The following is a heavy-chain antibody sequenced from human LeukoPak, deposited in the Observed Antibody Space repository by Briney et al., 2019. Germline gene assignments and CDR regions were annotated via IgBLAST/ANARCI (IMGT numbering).Heavy chain of an antibody. CDR2: IDARGTTT. V-gene: IGHV3-23*01. J-gene: IGHJ4*02. CDR1: GFTFTSYA. Sequence: GGSLRLSCAASGFTFTSYAMSWVRQAPGKGLEWVSSIDARGTTTYYADSMRGRFTISRDNSKNTLSLQMNSLRAEDTAIYYCARHGGDTAFGYWGQGTLVTVSS. CDR3: ARHGGDTAFGY. D-gene: IGHD5-18*01.